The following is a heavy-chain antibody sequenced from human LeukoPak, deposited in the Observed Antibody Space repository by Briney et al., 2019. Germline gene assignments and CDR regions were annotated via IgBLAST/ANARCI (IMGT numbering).Heavy chain of an antibody. J-gene: IGHJ4*02. CDR1: GGSITTTTSY. Sequence: ASETLSLTCTVSGGSITTTTSYWGWIRQPPGKGLEWIGSIYYGGTTFYNPSLKSRVTISVDTSKNQFSLNLSSVTATDTAVYYCARFRYSSGWFDYWGQGMLVTVSS. V-gene: IGHV4-39*01. CDR3: ARFRYSSGWFDY. CDR2: IYYGGTT. D-gene: IGHD6-19*01.